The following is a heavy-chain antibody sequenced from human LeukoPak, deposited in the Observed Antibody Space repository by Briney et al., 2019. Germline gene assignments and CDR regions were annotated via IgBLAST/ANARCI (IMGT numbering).Heavy chain of an antibody. CDR1: GGSISGYY. CDR3: ARYYYDSSGYLYYYGMDV. CDR2: INHSGST. V-gene: IGHV4-34*01. J-gene: IGHJ6*02. D-gene: IGHD3-22*01. Sequence: KSSETLSLTCTVSGGSISGYYWSWIRQPPGNGLEWIGEINHSGSTNYNPSLKSRVTISVDTSKNQFSLKLSSVTAADTAVYYCARYYYDSSGYLYYYGMDVWGQGTTVTVSS.